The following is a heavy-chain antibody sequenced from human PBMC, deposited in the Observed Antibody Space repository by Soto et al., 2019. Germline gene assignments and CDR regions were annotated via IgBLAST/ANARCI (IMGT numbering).Heavy chain of an antibody. J-gene: IGHJ4*02. CDR1: GYSISSGYY. D-gene: IGHD3-10*01. V-gene: IGHV4-38-2*01. CDR2: IYHSGST. Sequence: SETLSLTCAVSGYSISSGYYWGWIRQPPGKGLEWIGSIYHSGSTYYNPSLKSRVTISVDTSKNQFSLKLSSVTAADTAVYYCARGPSGTLYYFDYWGQGTLVTVSS. CDR3: ARGPSGTLYYFDY.